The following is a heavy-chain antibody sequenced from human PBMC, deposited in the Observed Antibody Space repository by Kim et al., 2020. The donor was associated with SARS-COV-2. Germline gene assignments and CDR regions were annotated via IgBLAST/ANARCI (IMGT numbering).Heavy chain of an antibody. D-gene: IGHD2-21*02. V-gene: IGHV4-34*01. CDR3: ARVTRSSYFYGMDV. J-gene: IGHJ6*02. Sequence: NPSLKTRVTISVDTSKNQFHLKLSTVTAADTAVYYCARVTRSSYFYGMDVWGQGTTVTVSS.